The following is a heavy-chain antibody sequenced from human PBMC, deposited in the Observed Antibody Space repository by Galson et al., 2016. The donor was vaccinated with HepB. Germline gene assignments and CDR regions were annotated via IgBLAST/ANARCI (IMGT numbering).Heavy chain of an antibody. D-gene: IGHD5-18*01. V-gene: IGHV4-30-4*01. Sequence: TLSLTCTVSGGSISSGDYYWSWIRQPPGKGLEWIGYIYYSESTYYNPSLKSRVTISVDTSKNQFSLKLSSVTAADTAVYYCARVSMDTPRIRNVGFYGMDVWGQGTTVTVSS. CDR1: GGSISSGDYY. CDR2: IYYSEST. J-gene: IGHJ6*02. CDR3: ARVSMDTPRIRNVGFYGMDV.